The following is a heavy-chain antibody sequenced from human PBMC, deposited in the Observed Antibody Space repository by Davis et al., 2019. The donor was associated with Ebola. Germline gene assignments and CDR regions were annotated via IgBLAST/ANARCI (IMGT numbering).Heavy chain of an antibody. CDR2: LGLSADT. CDR3: ARDVDTAMVMIYYYGMDV. J-gene: IGHJ6*04. V-gene: IGHV3-21*01. D-gene: IGHD5-18*01. CDR1: GFVFSSYV. Sequence: PGGSLRLSCAASGFVFSSYVMSWVRRAPGKGLEWVSTLGLSADTYYADSVKGRFTISRDNARNSLYLQMNSLRAEDTAVYYCARDVDTAMVMIYYYGMDVWGKGTTVTVSS.